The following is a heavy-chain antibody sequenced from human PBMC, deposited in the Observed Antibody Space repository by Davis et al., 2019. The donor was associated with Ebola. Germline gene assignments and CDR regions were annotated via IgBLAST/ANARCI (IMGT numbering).Heavy chain of an antibody. CDR2: IYRDYST. CDR1: GFTVTANF. D-gene: IGHD4/OR15-4a*01. Sequence: GGSLRLSCAVSGFTVTANFISWVRQAPGKGLEWVSVIYRDYSTYYADSVKGRFTISRGSPENTVYLQMNSLRAEDTAVYYCFPLEVDYGDNGGYTFDIWGHGTVVTVSS. V-gene: IGHV3-66*01. CDR3: FPLEVDYGDNGGYTFDI. J-gene: IGHJ3*02.